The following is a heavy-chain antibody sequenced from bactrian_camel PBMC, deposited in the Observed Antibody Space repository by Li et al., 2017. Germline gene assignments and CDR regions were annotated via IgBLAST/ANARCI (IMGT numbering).Heavy chain of an antibody. Sequence: VQLVESGGGSAQAGGSLRLSCAASGYTGSRFCMAWFRQAPGKEREAVARISGDDITRYTDSVKGRFTISKDNAKSTLYLQMNSLRPEDTAVYYCAADPWQTYCSGVTAFPIWGQGTQVTVS. CDR3: AADPWQTYCSGVTAFPI. J-gene: IGHJ4*01. CDR1: GYTGSRFC. CDR2: RISGDDIT. D-gene: IGHD2*01. V-gene: IGHV3S26*01.